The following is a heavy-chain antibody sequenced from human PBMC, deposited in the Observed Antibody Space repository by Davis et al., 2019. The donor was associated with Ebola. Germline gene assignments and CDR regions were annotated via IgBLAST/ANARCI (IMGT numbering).Heavy chain of an antibody. CDR2: ISSSSSYI. D-gene: IGHD3-22*01. CDR3: ARDENYYDSSGYSYAFDI. Sequence: GESLKISCAASGSTFSSYSMNWVRQAPGKGLEWVSSISSSSSYIYYADSVKGRFTISRDNAKNSLYLQMNSLRAEDTAVYYCARDENYYDSSGYSYAFDIWGQGTMVTVSS. CDR1: GSTFSSYS. J-gene: IGHJ3*02. V-gene: IGHV3-21*01.